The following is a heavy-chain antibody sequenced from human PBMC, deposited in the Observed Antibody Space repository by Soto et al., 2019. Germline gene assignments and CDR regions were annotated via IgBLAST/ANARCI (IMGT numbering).Heavy chain of an antibody. D-gene: IGHD6-19*01. J-gene: IGHJ6*02. CDR1: GYSFTSYW. Sequence: PGESLKISCKGSGYSFTSYWIGWVRQMPGKGLEWMGIIYPGDSDTRYSPSFQGQVTISADKSISTAYLQWSSLKASDTAMYYCARLNGIAVAGTDYYYGVDVWGQGTTVTVSS. V-gene: IGHV5-51*01. CDR2: IYPGDSDT. CDR3: ARLNGIAVAGTDYYYGVDV.